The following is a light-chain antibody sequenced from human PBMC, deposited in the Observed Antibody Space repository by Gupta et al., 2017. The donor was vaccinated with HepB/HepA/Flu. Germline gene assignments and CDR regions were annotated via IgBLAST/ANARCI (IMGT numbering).Light chain of an antibody. CDR3: QHESSCPVT. CDR2: DAF. J-gene: IGKJ4*01. Sequence: EIVLTQSPATLSLSPGERATLSCRASQSVARYLAWYQQKPGLAPRLLIYDAFKRATGIPARFSGSGSGTEFILTIGSLEPEDFGVYSCQHESSCPVTFGRGTNFDIK. CDR1: QSVARY. V-gene: IGKV3-11*01.